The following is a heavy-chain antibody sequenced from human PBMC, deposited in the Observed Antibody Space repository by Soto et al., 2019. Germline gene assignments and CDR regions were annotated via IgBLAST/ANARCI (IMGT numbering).Heavy chain of an antibody. CDR1: GFTFDDYG. J-gene: IGHJ3*02. CDR3: ASFPDDRRHTDAFDN. V-gene: IGHV3-20*04. Sequence: AGGSLRLSCAASGFTFDDYGMSWVRQAPGKGLEWVSGINWNGGSTGYADSVKGRFTISRDNAKNSLYLQMNSLRAEDTALYYCASFPDDRRHTDAFDNSGQATMVTVSS. D-gene: IGHD1-1*01. CDR2: INWNGGST.